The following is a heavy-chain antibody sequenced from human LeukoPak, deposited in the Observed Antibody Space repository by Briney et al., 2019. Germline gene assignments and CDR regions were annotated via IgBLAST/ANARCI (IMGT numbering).Heavy chain of an antibody. V-gene: IGHV1-2*02. CDR3: AGEEIASAGTSNFDY. J-gene: IGHJ4*02. CDR1: GYTFTDYY. CDR2: INPNSGST. Sequence: ASVKVSFKASGYTFTDYYMHWVRQAPGQGLEWMGWINPNSGSTNYAQKFQGRVTMTRDTSISTAYMELSSLRSDDTAMYYCAGEEIASAGTSNFDYWGQGTLVTVSS. D-gene: IGHD6-13*01.